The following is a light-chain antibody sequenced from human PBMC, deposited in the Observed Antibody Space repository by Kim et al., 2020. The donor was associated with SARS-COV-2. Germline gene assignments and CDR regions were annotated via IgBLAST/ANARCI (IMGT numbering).Light chain of an antibody. CDR1: QGIRNY. V-gene: IGKV1-39*01. Sequence: ASVGDRVTITCRASQGIRNYLNWYQQKLGKAPKLLIFGASNLESGVPSRFSASGSGTDFTLTITSLQPEDFATYYCQQSYSAPLTFGLGTRLEIK. CDR2: GAS. J-gene: IGKJ5*01. CDR3: QQSYSAPLT.